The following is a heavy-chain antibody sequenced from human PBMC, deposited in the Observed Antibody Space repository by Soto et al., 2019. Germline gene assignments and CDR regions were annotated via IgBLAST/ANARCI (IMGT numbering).Heavy chain of an antibody. Sequence: QVQLVQSRGEVKKPGASVKVSCRTSGYSFTTYGISWVRQAPGQGLEWMGWISGYNGNTNYAQNLQGRVTMTTDTSTSTAYMELRSLRSDDTAVYYCGREGPAPYYYYGMDVWGQGSTVTVSS. CDR2: ISGYNGNT. CDR3: GREGPAPYYYYGMDV. J-gene: IGHJ6*02. V-gene: IGHV1-18*01. CDR1: GYSFTTYG.